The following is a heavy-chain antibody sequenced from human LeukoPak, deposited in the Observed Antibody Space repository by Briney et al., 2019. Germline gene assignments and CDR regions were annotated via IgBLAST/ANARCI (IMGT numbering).Heavy chain of an antibody. D-gene: IGHD2-15*01. CDR2: INWNGGST. Sequence: GGSLRLSCAASGFTFSNYAMSWVRQAPGKGLEWVSGINWNGGSTGYADSVKGRFTISRDNAKNSLYLQMNSLRAEDTALYYCARARYCSGGSCYSGPYYYYYYMDVWGKGTTVTVSS. CDR3: ARARYCSGGSCYSGPYYYYYYMDV. V-gene: IGHV3-20*04. CDR1: GFTFSNYA. J-gene: IGHJ6*03.